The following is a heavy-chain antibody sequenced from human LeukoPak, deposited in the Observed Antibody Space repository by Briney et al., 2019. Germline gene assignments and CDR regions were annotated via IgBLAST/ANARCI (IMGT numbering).Heavy chain of an antibody. Sequence: GGSLRLSCTASGFTFNEYAMSWFRQAPGKGLEWVSGISGSGDNTYYADSVKGRFTISRDNSKNTLYVQVNSLGTEDTAAYYCAKGSYYDSSGSFYFDYWGQGTLVTVSS. J-gene: IGHJ4*02. CDR2: ISGSGDNT. CDR1: GFTFNEYA. D-gene: IGHD3-22*01. CDR3: AKGSYYDSSGSFYFDY. V-gene: IGHV3-23*01.